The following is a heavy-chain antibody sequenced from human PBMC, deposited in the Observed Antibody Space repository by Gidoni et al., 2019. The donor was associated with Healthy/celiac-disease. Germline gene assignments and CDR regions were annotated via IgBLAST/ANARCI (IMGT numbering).Heavy chain of an antibody. J-gene: IGHJ6*02. CDR2: IWYDGSNK. V-gene: IGHV3-33*01. Sequence: QVQLVESGGGVVEPGRSLGLSCAASGFTFGSYGMHWVRQAPGKGLEWVAVIWYDGSNKYYADSVKGRFTISRDNSKNTLYLQMNSLRAEDTAVYYCARDPAALYSLYGMDVWGQGTTVTVSS. CDR1: GFTFGSYG. D-gene: IGHD5-18*01. CDR3: ARDPAALYSLYGMDV.